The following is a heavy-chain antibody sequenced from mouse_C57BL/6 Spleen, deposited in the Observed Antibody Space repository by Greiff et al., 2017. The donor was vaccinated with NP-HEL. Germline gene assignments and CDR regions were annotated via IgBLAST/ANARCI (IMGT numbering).Heavy chain of an antibody. Sequence: VQLQESGPGLVAPSQSLSITCTVSGFPLTSYAISWVRQPPGKGLEWLGLIWTGGGTNYNSALKSRLSISKDNSKSQVFLKMNSLQTDDTDRYYCARKVYGSSYWYFDVWGTGTTVTVSS. CDR3: ARKVYGSSYWYFDV. CDR1: GFPLTSYA. J-gene: IGHJ1*03. CDR2: IWTGGGT. D-gene: IGHD1-1*01. V-gene: IGHV2-9-1*01.